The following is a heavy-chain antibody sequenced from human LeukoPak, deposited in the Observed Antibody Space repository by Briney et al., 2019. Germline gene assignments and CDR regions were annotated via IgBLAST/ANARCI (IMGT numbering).Heavy chain of an antibody. J-gene: IGHJ4*02. V-gene: IGHV3-30*04. CDR2: ISYNGGRK. CDR3: ARQEARNYYYEGLDH. D-gene: IGHD3-22*01. Sequence: GGSLRLTCVASGFRFSGYAIHWVRQAPGKGLEWVAVISYNGGRKEYAGSVKGRFTIDRDNSKNTVYLQMNSLRPDDTAIYFCARQEARNYYYEGLDHWGQGNLVTVSS. CDR1: GFRFSGYA.